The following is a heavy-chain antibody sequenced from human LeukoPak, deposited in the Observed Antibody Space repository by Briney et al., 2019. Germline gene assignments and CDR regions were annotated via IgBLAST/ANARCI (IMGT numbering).Heavy chain of an antibody. CDR2: INHSGST. CDR1: GGSFSGYY. CDR3: ARGRSRGYSYGLYYFDY. Sequence: SETLSLTCAVYGGSFSGYYWSWIRQPPGKGLEWIGEINHSGSTNYNPSLKSRVTISVDTSKNQFSLKLSSVTAADTAVYYCARGRSRGYSYGLYYFDYWGQGTLVTVSS. V-gene: IGHV4-34*01. J-gene: IGHJ4*02. D-gene: IGHD5-18*01.